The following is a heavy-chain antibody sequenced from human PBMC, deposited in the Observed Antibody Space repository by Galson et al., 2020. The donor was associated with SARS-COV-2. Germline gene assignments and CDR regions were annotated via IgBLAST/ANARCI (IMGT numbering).Heavy chain of an antibody. CDR2: IYHTGKN. Sequence: SETLSLTCTVAGGSISSSHWWSWVRQPPGKGLEWIGEIYHTGKNNYNTSLKSRITISMDKSQNQFSLKLSSVTAVDTAVYYCARDPYYDPYGMDVWGQGTTVIVSS. CDR1: GGSISSSHW. V-gene: IGHV4-4*02. CDR3: ARDPYYDPYGMDV. D-gene: IGHD3-3*01. J-gene: IGHJ6*02.